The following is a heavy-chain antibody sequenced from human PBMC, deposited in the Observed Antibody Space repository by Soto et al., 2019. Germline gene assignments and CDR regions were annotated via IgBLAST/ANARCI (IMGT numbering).Heavy chain of an antibody. CDR3: ATDRGWRSWGRHYLDS. CDR1: GGSISGHY. D-gene: IGHD1-26*01. Sequence: QVQLQESGPGLVKPSETLSLTCTVSGGSISGHYWSWIRQPPGKRLEWIGYIYYTGDTDYNPSLKSRVTILKVSQNQSSLRLSSVTAADTAVYYCATDRGWRSWGRHYLDSWGQGTLVTVSS. V-gene: IGHV4-59*11. CDR2: IYYTGDT. J-gene: IGHJ4*02.